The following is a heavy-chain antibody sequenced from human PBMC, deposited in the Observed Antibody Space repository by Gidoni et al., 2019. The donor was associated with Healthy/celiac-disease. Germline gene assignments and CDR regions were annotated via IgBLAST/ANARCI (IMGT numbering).Heavy chain of an antibody. J-gene: IGHJ4*02. CDR3: AKGLMDASYNYDFWSGEDDFDY. CDR1: GYSFTSYW. V-gene: IGHV5-10-1*03. CDR2: IDPSDSYT. D-gene: IGHD3-3*01. Sequence: EVQLVQSGAEVKKPGESLRISCTGSGYSFTSYWISWVRQMPGKGLEWMGRIDPSDSYTNYSPSFQGHVTISADKSISTAYLQWSSLKASDTAMYYCAKGLMDASYNYDFWSGEDDFDYWGQGTLVTVSS.